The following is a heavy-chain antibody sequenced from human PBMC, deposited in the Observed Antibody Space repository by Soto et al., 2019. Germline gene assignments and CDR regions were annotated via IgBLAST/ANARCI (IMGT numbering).Heavy chain of an antibody. CDR3: VSDTTDLFDY. Sequence: GGSLRLSCAASGLTLSNYWMNWVRQAPGKGLEWVAIIKQDGSEKLYVDSVRGRFTISRDNAKNSVFLQMDSLRVEDTAVYYCVSDTTDLFDYWGQGTLVTVSS. D-gene: IGHD4-4*01. CDR1: GLTLSNYW. CDR2: IKQDGSEK. J-gene: IGHJ4*02. V-gene: IGHV3-7*01.